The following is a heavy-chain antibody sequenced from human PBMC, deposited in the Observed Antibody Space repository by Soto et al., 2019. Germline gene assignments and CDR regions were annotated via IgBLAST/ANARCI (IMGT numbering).Heavy chain of an antibody. V-gene: IGHV4-39*01. CDR1: GGSISSSSYH. CDR2: IYNSGTM. Sequence: QLQLQESGPGLVKPSETLVLTCTVSGGSISSSSYHWGWIRQPPGKGLEWMGNIYNSGTMYYNPSLKSRVTISVDTSKNQFSLKLSSVTAADAAAYYCARHVRGGYYVDYWCQGTLVTVSS. J-gene: IGHJ4*02. D-gene: IGHD3-22*01. CDR3: ARHVRGGYYVDY.